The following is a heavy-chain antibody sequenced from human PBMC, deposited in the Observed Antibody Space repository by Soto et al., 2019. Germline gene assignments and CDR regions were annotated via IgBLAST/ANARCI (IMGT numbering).Heavy chain of an antibody. CDR3: ASPKVYSSSWSNWFDP. Sequence: QVQLVQSGAEVKKPGSSVKVSCKASGGTFSSYAISWVRQAPGQGLEWMGGIIPIFGTANYAQKFQGRVTITADESTSTAYMEQSSLRSEATAVYYCASPKVYSSSWSNWFDPWGQGTLVTVSS. CDR2: IIPIFGTA. J-gene: IGHJ5*02. V-gene: IGHV1-69*12. CDR1: GGTFSSYA. D-gene: IGHD6-13*01.